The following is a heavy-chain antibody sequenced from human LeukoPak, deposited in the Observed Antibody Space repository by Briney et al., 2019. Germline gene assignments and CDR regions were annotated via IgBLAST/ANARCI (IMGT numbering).Heavy chain of an antibody. J-gene: IGHJ5*02. CDR2: INHSGST. CDR1: GGSFSGYY. D-gene: IGHD4-17*01. CDR3: ARNDYGDPAGFDP. V-gene: IGHV4-34*01. Sequence: SETLSLTCAVYGGSFSGYYWSWIRQPPGKGLEWIGEINHSGSTNYNPSLKSRVTISVDTSKNQFSLKLSSVTAADTAVYYCARNDYGDPAGFDPWGQGTLVTVSS.